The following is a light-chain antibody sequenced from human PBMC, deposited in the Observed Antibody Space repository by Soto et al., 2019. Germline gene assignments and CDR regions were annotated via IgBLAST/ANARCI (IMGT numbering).Light chain of an antibody. CDR2: GAS. V-gene: IGKV3D-15*02. Sequence: EALMTQSPATLSVSPGERARLSCRASQSVNNNLAWYQQKPGQAPRLLIYGASNRATGIPDRFSGSGSGTEFTLTISSLQSEDFAVYYCQQYGSSPKTFGQGTKVDI. CDR3: QQYGSSPKT. J-gene: IGKJ1*01. CDR1: QSVNNN.